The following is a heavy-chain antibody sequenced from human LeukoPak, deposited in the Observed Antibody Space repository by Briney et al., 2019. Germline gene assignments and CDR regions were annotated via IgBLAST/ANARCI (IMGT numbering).Heavy chain of an antibody. CDR3: ARDLPPYYYGSGSCDY. D-gene: IGHD3-10*01. CDR1: GGTFSSYA. V-gene: IGHV1-69*05. J-gene: IGHJ4*02. Sequence: SVKVSCKASGGTFSSYATSWVRQAPGQGLEWMGRIIPIFGTANYAQKFQGRVTITTDESTSTAYMELSSLRSEDTAVYYCARDLPPYYYGSGSCDYWGQGTLVTVSS. CDR2: IIPIFGTA.